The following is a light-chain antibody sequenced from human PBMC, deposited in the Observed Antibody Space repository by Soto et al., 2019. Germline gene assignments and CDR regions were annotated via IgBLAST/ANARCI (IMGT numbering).Light chain of an antibody. CDR2: WAS. CDR1: QGVLSTSNNQNY. J-gene: IGKJ2*01. CDR3: QQYFSTPPYT. Sequence: DIVMTQSPDSLAVSLGERATINCKSSQGVLSTSNNQNYLAWYQQKPGQPPKLLIYWASTRESGVPDRFSGSGSGTDFTLTISSLQAEDVAVYYCQQYFSTPPYTFGQGTKLEIK. V-gene: IGKV4-1*01.